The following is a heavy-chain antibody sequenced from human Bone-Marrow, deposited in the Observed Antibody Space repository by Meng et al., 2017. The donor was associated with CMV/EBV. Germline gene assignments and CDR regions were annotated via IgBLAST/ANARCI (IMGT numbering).Heavy chain of an antibody. D-gene: IGHD1-14*01. J-gene: IGHJ4*02. Sequence: GGSLRLSCVVSGFTFSTYGMHWVRQAPGKGLEWVAFIRFDGSKENYADSVKGRFTISRDNAKNRLYIQMHSLRVEDTAVYYCATGKINAFESWGQGTLVTVSS. CDR3: ATGKINAFES. V-gene: IGHV3-30*02. CDR1: GFTFSTYG. CDR2: IRFDGSKE.